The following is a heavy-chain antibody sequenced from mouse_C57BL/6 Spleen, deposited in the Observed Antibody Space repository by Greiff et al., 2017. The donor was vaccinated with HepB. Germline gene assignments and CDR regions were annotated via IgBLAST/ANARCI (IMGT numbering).Heavy chain of an antibody. CDR2: IYPGGGST. Sequence: QVQLQQPGAELVKPGASVKMSCKASGYTFTSYWITWVKQRPGQGLEWIGDIYPGGGSTNYNEKFKSKATLTVDTSSSTAYMQLSSLTSEDSAVYYGARGGTYGSSLAYWGQGTLVTVSA. CDR3: ARGGTYGSSLAY. D-gene: IGHD1-1*01. J-gene: IGHJ3*01. CDR1: GYTFTSYW. V-gene: IGHV1-55*01.